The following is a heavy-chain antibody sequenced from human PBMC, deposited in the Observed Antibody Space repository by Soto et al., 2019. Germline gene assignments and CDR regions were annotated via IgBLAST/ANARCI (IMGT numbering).Heavy chain of an antibody. CDR2: ISGSSSSI. V-gene: IGHV3-23*01. CDR1: GFTFSSYS. J-gene: IGHJ3*02. Sequence: EVQLLESGGGLVQPGGSLRLSCAASGFTFSSYSMAWVRQAPGEGLEWVSAISGSSSSILYADSVKGRFTISRDNSKSTVYWQMNSLRAADTAVYYCAHCCGGRCHSEGFDNWGQGTMVTVAS. D-gene: IGHD2-15*01. CDR3: AHCCGGRCHSEGFDN.